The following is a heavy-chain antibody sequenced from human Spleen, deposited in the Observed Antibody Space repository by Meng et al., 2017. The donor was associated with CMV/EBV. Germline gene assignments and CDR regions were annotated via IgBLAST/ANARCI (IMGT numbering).Heavy chain of an antibody. V-gene: IGHV6-1*01. CDR2: TYYRSKWYN. J-gene: IGHJ3*02. D-gene: IGHD6-6*01. Sequence: SETLSLTCAISGDSASSNSAAWNWIRQSPSRGLEWLGRTYYRSKWYNDYAVSVKSRITINPDTSKNQFSLQLNSVTPEDTAVYYCARDDWLAARRAFDIWGQGTMVTVSS. CDR1: GDSASSNSAA. CDR3: ARDDWLAARRAFDI.